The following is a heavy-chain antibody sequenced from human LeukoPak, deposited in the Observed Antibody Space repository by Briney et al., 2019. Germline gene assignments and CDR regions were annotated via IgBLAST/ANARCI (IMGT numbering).Heavy chain of an antibody. J-gene: IGHJ4*02. Sequence: GALSLSWAASGFPFSSYAMSWVRQAPGKGLEGVSAIIGRGGSTYYADSVKGRFTISRDNSKNTLYLQMNSLRAEDTAVYYCAKVYQTRKGLSFGELPIDYWGQGTLVTVSS. CDR1: GFPFSSYA. CDR2: IIGRGGST. D-gene: IGHD3-10*01. CDR3: AKVYQTRKGLSFGELPIDY. V-gene: IGHV3-23*01.